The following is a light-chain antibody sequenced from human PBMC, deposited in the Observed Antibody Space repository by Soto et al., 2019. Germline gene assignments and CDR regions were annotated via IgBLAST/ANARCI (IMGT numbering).Light chain of an antibody. CDR1: QSVGSN. V-gene: IGKV3-15*01. Sequence: EIVMTQSPATLSVSPGERVTLSCRARQSVGSNLAWYQQKPGQAPRLIXYGASTRATGIPARFSGSGSETELTLTISSLQPEDSAVYFCQQYNNWPTWTFGQGTKVDI. CDR2: GAS. J-gene: IGKJ1*01. CDR3: QQYNNWPTWT.